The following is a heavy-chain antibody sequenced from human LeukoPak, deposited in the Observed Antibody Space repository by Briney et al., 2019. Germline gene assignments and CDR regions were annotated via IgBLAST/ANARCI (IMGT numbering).Heavy chain of an antibody. V-gene: IGHV1-69*06. CDR1: GGTFSSYA. J-gene: IGHJ4*02. CDR3: ARSLLYGGVTQPPDY. D-gene: IGHD4-23*01. Sequence: ASVKVSCKASGGTFSSYAISWVRQAPGQGLEWMGGIIPIFGTANYAQKFQGRVTITADKSTSTAYMELSSLRSEDTAVYYCARSLLYGGVTQPPDYWGQGTLVTVSS. CDR2: IIPIFGTA.